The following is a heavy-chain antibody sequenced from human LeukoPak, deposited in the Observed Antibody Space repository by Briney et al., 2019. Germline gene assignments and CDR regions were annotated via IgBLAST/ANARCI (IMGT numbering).Heavy chain of an antibody. V-gene: IGHV1-2*02. Sequence: GASVKVSCKTSGDTFSGSYIHWLRQAPGQGPEWMGWINPNSGGTTYAQRFHGRVTMTRDSSISTAYMELSSLRSEDTAVYYCATVGAAFGFFGYWGQGTLVTVSS. CDR2: INPNSGGT. CDR1: GDTFSGSY. CDR3: ATVGAAFGFFGY. D-gene: IGHD1-26*01. J-gene: IGHJ4*02.